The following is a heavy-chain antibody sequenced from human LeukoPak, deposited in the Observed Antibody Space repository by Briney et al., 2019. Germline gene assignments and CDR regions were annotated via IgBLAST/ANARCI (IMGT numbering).Heavy chain of an antibody. Sequence: ASVKVSCKAFGYTFTGYYMHWVRQAPGQGLEWMGWINPNSGGTNYAQKFQGRVTMTRDTSISTAYMELSRLRSDDTAVYYCAREAPRERGHSLVNWFDPWGQGTLVTVSS. CDR2: INPNSGGT. J-gene: IGHJ5*02. CDR1: GYTFTGYY. V-gene: IGHV1-2*02. CDR3: AREAPRERGHSLVNWFDP. D-gene: IGHD1-1*01.